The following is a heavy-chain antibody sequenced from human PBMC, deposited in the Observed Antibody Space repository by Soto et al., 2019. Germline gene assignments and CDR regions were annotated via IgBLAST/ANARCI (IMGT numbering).Heavy chain of an antibody. CDR2: INAGNGNT. V-gene: IGHV1-3*01. CDR1: GYTFTSYA. J-gene: IGHJ4*02. CDR3: ARASMSSYGYGIDY. Sequence: ASVKVSCKASGYTFTSYAMHWVRQAPGQRLEWMGWINAGNGNTKYSQKFQGRVTITRDTSASTAYMELSSLRSEDTAVYYCARASMSSYGYGIDYWGQGTLVTVSS. D-gene: IGHD5-18*01.